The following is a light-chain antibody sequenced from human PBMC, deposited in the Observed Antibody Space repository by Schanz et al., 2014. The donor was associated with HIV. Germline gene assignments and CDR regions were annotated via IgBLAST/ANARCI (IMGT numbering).Light chain of an antibody. J-gene: IGLJ1*01. CDR2: EVS. Sequence: QSALTQPPSVSGSPGQLVTLSCTGTSSDVGGYNRVSWFQQSPGTAPKLMIYEVSDRPSGVPVRFFGSKSGNTASLTISGLQTEDEADYYCSSYTSGSTYVFGTGTKLT. CDR1: SSDVGGYNR. CDR3: SSYTSGSTYV. V-gene: IGLV2-18*02.